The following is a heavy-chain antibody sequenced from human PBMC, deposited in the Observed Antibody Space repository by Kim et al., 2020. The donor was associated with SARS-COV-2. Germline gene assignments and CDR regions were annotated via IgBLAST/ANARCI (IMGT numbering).Heavy chain of an antibody. V-gene: IGHV3-53*01. Sequence: SVKGRFTISRDNSKNTLYLQMNSLRAEDTAVYYCARDGHYYDSSGYYSDYWGQGTLVTVSS. J-gene: IGHJ4*02. CDR3: ARDGHYYDSSGYYSDY. D-gene: IGHD3-22*01.